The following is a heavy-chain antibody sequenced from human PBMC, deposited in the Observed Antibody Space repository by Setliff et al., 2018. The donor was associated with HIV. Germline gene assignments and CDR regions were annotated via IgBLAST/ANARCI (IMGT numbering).Heavy chain of an antibody. CDR2: LFNNGNT. CDR3: ARHQVIPTVIGAFDI. V-gene: IGHV4-39*01. J-gene: IGHJ3*02. Sequence: PSETLSLTCTVSGGSISNNSYYWGWVRQPPGKGLELIGNLFNNGNTYYNPSLKSRVTISVDTSKNQFSLQLTSVTAADTAVYYCARHQVIPTVIGAFDIWGQGTVVTVSS. CDR1: GGSISNNSYY. D-gene: IGHD3-16*02.